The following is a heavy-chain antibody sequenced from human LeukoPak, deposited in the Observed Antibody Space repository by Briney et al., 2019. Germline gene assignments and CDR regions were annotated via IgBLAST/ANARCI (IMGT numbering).Heavy chain of an antibody. J-gene: IGHJ4*02. Sequence: ASVKVSCKASGGTFSSYAISWVRQAPGQGLEWMGGIIPIFGTANYAQKFQGRVTITADESTSTAYMGLSSLRSEDTAVYYCAREKIVGAICYLDYWGQGTLVTVSS. CDR3: AREKIVGAICYLDY. CDR2: IIPIFGTA. D-gene: IGHD1-26*01. CDR1: GGTFSSYA. V-gene: IGHV1-69*01.